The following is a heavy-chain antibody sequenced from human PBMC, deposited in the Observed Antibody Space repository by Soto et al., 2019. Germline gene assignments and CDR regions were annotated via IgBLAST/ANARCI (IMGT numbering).Heavy chain of an antibody. CDR2: IGTAGDT. V-gene: IGHV3-13*01. CDR3: ATGRSYGHVDY. Sequence: GGSLRLSCAASGFTFSSYDMHWVRQATGKGLEWVSAIGTAGDTYYPGSVKGRFTISRENAKNSLYLQMNSLRAEDTAVYYCATGRSYGHVDYWGQGTLVTVSS. J-gene: IGHJ4*02. D-gene: IGHD5-18*01. CDR1: GFTFSSYD.